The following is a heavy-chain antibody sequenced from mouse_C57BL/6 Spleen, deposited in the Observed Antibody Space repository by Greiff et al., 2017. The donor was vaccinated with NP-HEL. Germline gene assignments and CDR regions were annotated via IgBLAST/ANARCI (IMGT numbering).Heavy chain of an antibody. CDR2: IDPNSGGT. J-gene: IGHJ1*03. Sequence: VQLQQPGAELVKPGASVKLSCKASGYTFTSYWMHWVKQRPGRGLEWIGRIDPNSGGTKYNEKFKSKAPLTVGKPSSTAYMQLSSLTSEVSAVYYCARVSVYGSSAYFDVWGTGTTVTVSS. CDR1: GYTFTSYW. D-gene: IGHD1-1*01. V-gene: IGHV1-72*01. CDR3: ARVSVYGSSAYFDV.